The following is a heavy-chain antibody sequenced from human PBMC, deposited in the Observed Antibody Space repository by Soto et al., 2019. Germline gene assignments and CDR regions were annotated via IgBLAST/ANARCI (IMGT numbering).Heavy chain of an antibody. CDR3: AREAACSSTSCPESSGMDV. CDR2: INAGNGNA. Sequence: ASVKVSFKTSGYTFTSYAMHWVRQAPGQRLEWMGWINAGNGNAKYSQKFQGRVTIIRDTSANTAYMDLSSLRSEDTAVYYCAREAACSSTSCPESSGMDVWGQGTTVTVSS. CDR1: GYTFTSYA. J-gene: IGHJ6*02. D-gene: IGHD2-2*01. V-gene: IGHV1-3*01.